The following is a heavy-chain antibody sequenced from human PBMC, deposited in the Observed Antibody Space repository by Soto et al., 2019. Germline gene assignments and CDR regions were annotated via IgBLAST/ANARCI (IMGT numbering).Heavy chain of an antibody. D-gene: IGHD6-19*01. CDR2: TYYRSKWYN. V-gene: IGHV6-1*01. CDR1: GDSVSSNSAA. J-gene: IGHJ4*02. CDR3: EREGGSGWHEVFDY. Sequence: SQTLSLTCAISGDSVSSNSAAWNWIRQSPSRGLEWLGRTYYRSKWYNDYAVSVKSRITINPDTSKNQFSLQLNSVTPEDTAVYFWEREGGSGWHEVFDYWGQGTLVTVSS.